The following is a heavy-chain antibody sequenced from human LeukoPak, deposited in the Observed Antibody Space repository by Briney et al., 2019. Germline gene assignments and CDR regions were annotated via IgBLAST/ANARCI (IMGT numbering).Heavy chain of an antibody. Sequence: GGSLRLSCAVSGVTVNSYFMGWVRLAQGKGLEWVSVISSEGFTYYADSVKGRFTISRDNPKNTLYLQMNSLRAEDTAFYCCARGRGGDWGQGALVTVSS. CDR2: ISSEGFT. D-gene: IGHD2-15*01. CDR3: ARGRGGD. J-gene: IGHJ4*02. V-gene: IGHV3-53*01. CDR1: GVTVNSYF.